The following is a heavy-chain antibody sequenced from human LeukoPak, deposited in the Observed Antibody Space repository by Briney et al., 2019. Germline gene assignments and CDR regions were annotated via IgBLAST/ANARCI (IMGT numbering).Heavy chain of an antibody. Sequence: SETLSLTCTVSGGSISNYYWTWIRQPPGKGLEWIGYIYYNGSTNYNPSLRSRATISVDTSKKQFSLNLSSVTAADTALYYCARVATMVRGSNGMDVWGKGTTVTVSS. V-gene: IGHV4-59*01. J-gene: IGHJ6*04. D-gene: IGHD3-10*01. CDR3: ARVATMVRGSNGMDV. CDR1: GGSISNYY. CDR2: IYYNGST.